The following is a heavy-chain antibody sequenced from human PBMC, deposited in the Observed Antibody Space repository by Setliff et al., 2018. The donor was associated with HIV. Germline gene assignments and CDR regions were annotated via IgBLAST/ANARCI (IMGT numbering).Heavy chain of an antibody. CDR3: ARGVGRFGVVTWFNP. D-gene: IGHD3-3*01. Sequence: SETLSLTCTVSGGSISNSNYFWDWIRQPPGKGLEWIGSAGSADYGGNAYYNPSLKNRVTMSVDTSKSQFSLNLTSVTVADTAVYYCARGVGRFGVVTWFNPWGHGVLVTVSS. J-gene: IGHJ5*02. CDR2: AGSADYGGNA. V-gene: IGHV4-39*07. CDR1: GGSISNSNYF.